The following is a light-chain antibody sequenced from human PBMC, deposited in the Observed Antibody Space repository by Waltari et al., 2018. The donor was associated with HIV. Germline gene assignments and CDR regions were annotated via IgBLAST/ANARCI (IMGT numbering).Light chain of an antibody. CDR1: RTVFYSSYNQNY. CDR2: WAS. J-gene: IGKJ4*01. V-gene: IGKV4-1*01. CDR3: QQYYTVPPT. Sequence: DIVINQSPASLAVSLGERAIIHFTSSRTVFYSSYNQNYVAWYLQRPGQSPKVLIFWASTRAVGVPDRFRGSGSGTDFSLTLSSLQADDVGVYYCQQYYTVPPTFGGGTKVEI.